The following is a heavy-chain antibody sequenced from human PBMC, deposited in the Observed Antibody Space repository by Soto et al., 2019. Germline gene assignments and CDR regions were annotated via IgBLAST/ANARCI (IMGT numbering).Heavy chain of an antibody. V-gene: IGHV3-13*01. Sequence: GGSLRLSCAASGFTFSSYDMHWVRQATGKGLEWVSAIGTAGDTYYPGSVKGRFTISREDAKNSLYLQMNSLRAGDTAVYYCARALGYCSSTSCHNWFDPWGQGTLVTVSS. CDR2: IGTAGDT. D-gene: IGHD2-2*01. CDR1: GFTFSSYD. J-gene: IGHJ5*02. CDR3: ARALGYCSSTSCHNWFDP.